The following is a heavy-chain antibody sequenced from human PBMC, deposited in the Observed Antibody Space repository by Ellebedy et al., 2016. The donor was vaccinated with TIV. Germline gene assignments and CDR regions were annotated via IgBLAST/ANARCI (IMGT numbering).Heavy chain of an antibody. J-gene: IGHJ4*02. CDR3: ASRRAGGSGSYEVYFDY. Sequence: SETLSLTCTVSGGSISSYYWSWIRQPAGKGLEWIGRIYTSGSTNYNPSLKSRVTMSVDTSKNQFSLKLSSVTAADTAVYYCASRRAGGSGSYEVYFDYWGQGTLVTVSS. CDR2: IYTSGST. CDR1: GGSISSYY. D-gene: IGHD3-10*01. V-gene: IGHV4-4*07.